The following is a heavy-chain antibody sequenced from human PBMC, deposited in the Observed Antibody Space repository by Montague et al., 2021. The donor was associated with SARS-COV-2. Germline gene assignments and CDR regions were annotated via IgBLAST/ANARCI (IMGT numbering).Heavy chain of an antibody. J-gene: IGHJ5*02. CDR1: GGSISSSSYY. CDR2: IYYSGST. Sequence: SETLSLTCTVSGGSISSSSYYWGWIRQPPGKGLEWIGSIYYSGSTYYNPSLKSRVTISVDTSKNQFSLKLSSVTAADTAVYYCARLGITIFSPRWFDPWGQGTRVTVSP. V-gene: IGHV4-39*01. CDR3: ARLGITIFSPRWFDP. D-gene: IGHD3-9*01.